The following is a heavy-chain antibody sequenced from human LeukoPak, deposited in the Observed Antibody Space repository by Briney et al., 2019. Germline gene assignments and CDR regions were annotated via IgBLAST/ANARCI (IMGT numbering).Heavy chain of an antibody. D-gene: IGHD2-21*01. CDR1: GFTFSSYG. J-gene: IGHJ6*04. CDR3: ARVCGDCYYYGMDV. Sequence: PGGSLRLSCAASGFTFSSYGMHWVRRAPGKGLEWVAVIWYDGSNKYYADSVKGRFTISRDNSKNTLYLQMNSLRAEDTAVYYCARVCGDCYYYGMDVWGKGTTVTVSS. V-gene: IGHV3-33*01. CDR2: IWYDGSNK.